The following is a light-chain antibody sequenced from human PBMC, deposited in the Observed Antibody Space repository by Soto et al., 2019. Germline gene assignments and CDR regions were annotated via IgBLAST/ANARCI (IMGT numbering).Light chain of an antibody. Sequence: QSALTQPPSASGSPGQSVTISCTGTSSDVGNYNFVSWYQHHPGKAPKLVIYEVSKRPSGVPDRFSGSKSANTASLTVSGLQAEDEADYYCSSYAGNNNIIFGGGTKLTVL. V-gene: IGLV2-8*01. CDR2: EVS. CDR3: SSYAGNNNII. J-gene: IGLJ2*01. CDR1: SSDVGNYNF.